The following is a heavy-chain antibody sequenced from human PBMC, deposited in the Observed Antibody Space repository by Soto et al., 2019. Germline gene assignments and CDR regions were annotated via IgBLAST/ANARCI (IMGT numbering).Heavy chain of an antibody. D-gene: IGHD6-25*01. CDR2: VYFSGNT. CDR3: GSVRPSGYVLS. J-gene: IGHJ5*02. CDR1: GGSFSGYY. Sequence: SETLSLTCSVYGGSFSGYYWSWIHQSPVKGLEWIGYVYFSGNTNYNPSLKSRVTISIDTSKNQFSLRLASVTAADTAFYYCGSVRPSGYVLSWGQGTLVTVSS. V-gene: IGHV4-59*01.